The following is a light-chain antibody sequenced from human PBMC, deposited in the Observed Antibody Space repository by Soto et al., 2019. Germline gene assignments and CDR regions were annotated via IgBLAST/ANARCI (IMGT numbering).Light chain of an antibody. Sequence: QSVLTQPPSVSAAPRQRVTISCSGSSSNIGNNAVNWYQQLPGKAPKLLIYYDDLLPSGVSDRFSGSKSGTSASLAISGLQSDDEADYYCAAWDDSLTGVVFGGGTQLTVL. CDR2: YDD. CDR3: AAWDDSLTGVV. V-gene: IGLV1-36*01. J-gene: IGLJ2*01. CDR1: SSNIGNNA.